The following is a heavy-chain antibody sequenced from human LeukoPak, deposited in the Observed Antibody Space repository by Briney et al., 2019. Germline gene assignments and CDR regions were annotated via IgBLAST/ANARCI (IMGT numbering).Heavy chain of an antibody. CDR1: GYTFTSYG. D-gene: IGHD6-19*01. CDR3: ALLLAVAEGGTGAFDI. Sequence: ASVKVSCKASGYTFTSYGISWVRQAPGQGLEWMGWISAYNGNTNYAQKLQGRVTMTTDTSTSTAYMELRSLRSDDTAVYYCALLLAVAEGGTGAFDIWGQGTMVTVSS. J-gene: IGHJ3*02. CDR2: ISAYNGNT. V-gene: IGHV1-18*04.